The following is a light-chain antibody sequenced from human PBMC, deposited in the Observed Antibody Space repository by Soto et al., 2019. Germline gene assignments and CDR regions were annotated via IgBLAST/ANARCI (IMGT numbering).Light chain of an antibody. CDR2: GAS. Sequence: EIVMTQSPSTLSVSPGERATVSCRASQSVSSNLAWYRLKPGQPPRLLIYGASNRATGIPDRFSASGSGADFTLTISRLEPEDFAVYSCQQYGTSPITFGQRTRLEI. V-gene: IGKV3-20*01. CDR1: QSVSSN. CDR3: QQYGTSPIT. J-gene: IGKJ5*01.